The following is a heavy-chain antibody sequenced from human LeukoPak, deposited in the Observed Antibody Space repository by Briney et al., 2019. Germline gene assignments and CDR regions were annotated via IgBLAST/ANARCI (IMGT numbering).Heavy chain of an antibody. CDR2: IDSDGSDT. J-gene: IGHJ3*02. CDR1: VFTFTTYL. V-gene: IGHV3-74*01. Sequence: GGSLRLSCEASVFTFTTYLMHWVRQAPGKGLVWVSRIDSDGSDTIYADSVKGRFTVSRENAKNTVFLQMNSLRAEDTAVYYCARGGATHGFDIWGQGTMVTVSS. D-gene: IGHD1-26*01. CDR3: ARGGATHGFDI.